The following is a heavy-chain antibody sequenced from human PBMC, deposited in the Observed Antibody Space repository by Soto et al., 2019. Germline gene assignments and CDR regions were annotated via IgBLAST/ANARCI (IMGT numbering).Heavy chain of an antibody. Sequence: EVQLLESGGGLVQPEGSRRLSCAASGFTFSSYAMSWVRQAPGKGLEWVSGISGSGDVTYYTDSVKGRFTTSRDNSRNTLYLEMNSLRLEDTALYYCAKDQAAAGTISRYFQSWGRGTLVTVSS. D-gene: IGHD6-13*01. CDR3: AKDQAAAGTISRYFQS. CDR2: ISGSGDVT. J-gene: IGHJ1*01. V-gene: IGHV3-23*01. CDR1: GFTFSSYA.